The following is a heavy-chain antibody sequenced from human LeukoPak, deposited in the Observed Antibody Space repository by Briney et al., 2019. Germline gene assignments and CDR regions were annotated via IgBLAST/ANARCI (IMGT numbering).Heavy chain of an antibody. CDR3: AKGPYSSGWYYFDY. V-gene: IGHV3-20*04. Sequence: GGSLRLSCAASGFTFDDYGMSWVRQAPGKGLEWVSGINWNGGSTGYADSVKGRFTISRDNAKNSLYLQMNSLRAEDMALYYCAKGPYSSGWYYFDYWGQGTLVTVSS. J-gene: IGHJ4*02. D-gene: IGHD6-19*01. CDR1: GFTFDDYG. CDR2: INWNGGST.